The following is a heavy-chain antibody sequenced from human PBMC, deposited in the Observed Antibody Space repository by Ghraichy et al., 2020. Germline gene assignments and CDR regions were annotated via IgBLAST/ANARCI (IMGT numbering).Heavy chain of an antibody. J-gene: IGHJ4*02. D-gene: IGHD3-10*01. CDR2: INNDGKEK. Sequence: GGSLRLSCTASGFSFSGSGMSWVRHAPEKGLEWVANINNDGKEKYYVDSLKGRFTISRDNAKNSLFLQISSLRVEDTAVYYCARDHKRGVLDYWGQGTLVAVSS. V-gene: IGHV3-7*03. CDR1: GFSFSGSG. CDR3: ARDHKRGVLDY.